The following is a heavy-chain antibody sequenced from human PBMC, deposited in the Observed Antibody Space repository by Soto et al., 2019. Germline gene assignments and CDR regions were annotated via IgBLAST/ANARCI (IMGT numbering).Heavy chain of an antibody. J-gene: IGHJ4*02. D-gene: IGHD3-22*01. Sequence: EVQLLEYGGGLVQPGGSLRLSCAASGFTLSSDAMSWVRQAPGKGLEWVSLISSSGGGTYYADSVNGRFTISRDSSRNMLYLQMNSLRPEDTATYYCAARSSGYPYWGQGTLVTVSS. V-gene: IGHV3-23*01. CDR2: ISSSGGGT. CDR3: AARSSGYPY. CDR1: GFTLSSDA.